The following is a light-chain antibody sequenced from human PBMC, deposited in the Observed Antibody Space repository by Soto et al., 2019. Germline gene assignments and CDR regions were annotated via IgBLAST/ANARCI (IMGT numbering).Light chain of an antibody. CDR1: QSVSSSY. CDR2: AAS. J-gene: IGKJ1*01. V-gene: IGKV3-20*01. Sequence: EMVLTQSPGTLSLSAGERATLSCMASQSVSSSYLVWHQQKPGQAPRLLICAASRRATGIPDRFSGSGSGTDSTLTISRLEPEDFAVYYCQQYGSSPWAFGQGTKVDIK. CDR3: QQYGSSPWA.